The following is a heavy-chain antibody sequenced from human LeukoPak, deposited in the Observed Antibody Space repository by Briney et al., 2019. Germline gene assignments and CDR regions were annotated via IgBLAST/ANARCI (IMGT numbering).Heavy chain of an antibody. D-gene: IGHD2-15*01. CDR1: AYTFISYY. CDR2: INPSGGST. V-gene: IGHV1-46*01. Sequence: ASVKVSCKASAYTFISYYMHWVRQAPGQGLEWMGIINPSGGSTSYAQKFQGRVTMTRDMSTSTVYMELSSLRSEDTAVYYCARGTRYSGYDSQYCSGGSCYSSFFDYWGQGTLVTVSS. J-gene: IGHJ4*02. CDR3: ARGTRYSGYDSQYCSGGSCYSSFFDY.